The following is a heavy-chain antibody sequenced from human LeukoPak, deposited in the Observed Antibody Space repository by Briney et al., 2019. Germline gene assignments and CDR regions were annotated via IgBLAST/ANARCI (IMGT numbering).Heavy chain of an antibody. CDR2: FDPEDDET. CDR3: ATHHYVWGSYRYYFDY. J-gene: IGHJ4*02. D-gene: IGHD3-16*02. CDR1: GYTLTELS. V-gene: IGHV1-24*01. Sequence: ASVKVSCKVSGYTLTELSMHWVRQAPGKGLEWMGGFDPEDDETIYAQKLQGRVTMTEDTSTDTAYMELSSLRSEDTAVYYCATHHYVWGSYRYYFDYWGQGTLVTVSS.